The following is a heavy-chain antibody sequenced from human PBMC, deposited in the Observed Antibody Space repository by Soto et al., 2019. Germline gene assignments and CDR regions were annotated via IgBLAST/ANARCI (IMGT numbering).Heavy chain of an antibody. J-gene: IGHJ5*02. Sequence: GASVKVSCKVSGYTLTELSMHWVRQAPGKGLEWMGGFDPEDGETIYAQKFQGRVTMTEDTSTDTAYMELSSLRSEDTAVYYCATPCSTSCYAEGVNWFDPWGQGTLVTVSS. CDR2: FDPEDGET. CDR3: ATPCSTSCYAEGVNWFDP. V-gene: IGHV1-24*01. D-gene: IGHD2-2*01. CDR1: GYTLTELS.